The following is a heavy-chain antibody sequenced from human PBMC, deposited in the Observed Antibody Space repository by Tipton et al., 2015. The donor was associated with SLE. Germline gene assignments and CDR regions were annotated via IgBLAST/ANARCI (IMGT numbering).Heavy chain of an antibody. V-gene: IGHV3-9*01. Sequence: YLRLSCAASGFTFDDYAMHWVRQAPGKGLEWVSGISWNSGSIGYADSVKGRFTISRDNAKNSLYLQMNSLRAEDTALYYCAGSSSWYQRYFDYWGQGTLVTVSS. J-gene: IGHJ4*02. CDR2: ISWNSGSI. CDR1: GFTFDDYA. CDR3: AGSSSWYQRYFDY. D-gene: IGHD6-13*01.